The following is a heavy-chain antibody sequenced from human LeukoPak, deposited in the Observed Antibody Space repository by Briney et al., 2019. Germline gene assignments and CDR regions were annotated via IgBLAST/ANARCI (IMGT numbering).Heavy chain of an antibody. CDR3: AREVEYYYDSSGYPDY. J-gene: IGHJ4*02. CDR1: GFTFSSYA. D-gene: IGHD3-22*01. Sequence: SGGSLRLSCAASGFTFSSYAMHWVRQAPGKGLEWVAVISYDGSNKYYADSVKGRFTISRDNSKNTLYLQMNSLRAEDTAVYYCAREVEYYYDSSGYPDYGGQGTLVTVSS. V-gene: IGHV3-30-3*01. CDR2: ISYDGSNK.